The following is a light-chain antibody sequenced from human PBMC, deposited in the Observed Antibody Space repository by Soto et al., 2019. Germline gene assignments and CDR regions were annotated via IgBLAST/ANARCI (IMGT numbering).Light chain of an antibody. CDR3: QQYGSSGT. CDR2: GAS. Sequence: EIVMTQSPATRSVSPGERATLSCRASHRVGSRFSAWYQQNPGQAPRLLIYGASNRATGIPDRFSGSGSGTDFTLTISRLEPEDFAVYYCQQYGSSGTFGQGTQLDIK. J-gene: IGKJ1*01. CDR1: HRVGSRF. V-gene: IGKV3-20*01.